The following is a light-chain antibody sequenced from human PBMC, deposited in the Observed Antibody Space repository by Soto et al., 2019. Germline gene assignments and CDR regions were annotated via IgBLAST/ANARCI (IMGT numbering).Light chain of an antibody. J-gene: IGKJ1*01. Sequence: DIVMTQTPLSLPVTPGEPASISCRSSQTLLDSDDGNTYLDWYLQKPGQSPQLLIYGISSRASGVPDRFSGSGSGTDFTLKISRVEDGDVGVFYCMQRKEFPWTLGHGTKVDIK. V-gene: IGKV2-40*01. CDR2: GIS. CDR1: QTLLDSDDGNTY. CDR3: MQRKEFPWT.